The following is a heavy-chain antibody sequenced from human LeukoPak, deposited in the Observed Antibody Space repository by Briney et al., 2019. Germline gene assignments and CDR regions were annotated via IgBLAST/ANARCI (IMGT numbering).Heavy chain of an antibody. CDR2: IYYSGDT. V-gene: IGHV4-39*07. CDR3: ARDASIGWFDP. D-gene: IGHD6-6*01. J-gene: IGHJ5*02. Sequence: SETLSLTCTVSGGSISSYYWGWIRQPPGKGLEWIGSIYYSGDTYYNPSLKSRVTISVDTSKNQFSLKLSSVTAADTAVYYCARDASIGWFDPWGQGTLVTVSS. CDR1: GGSISSYY.